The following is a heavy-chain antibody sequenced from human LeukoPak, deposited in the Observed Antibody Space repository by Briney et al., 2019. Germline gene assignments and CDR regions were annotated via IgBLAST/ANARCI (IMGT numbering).Heavy chain of an antibody. J-gene: IGHJ4*02. D-gene: IGHD6-19*01. Sequence: PGRSLRLSCAASGFTFSSYTMHWLRQAPGKGLEWVAVKSYDGVNTFYADSVKGRFTISRDHSQNTLYLQMNSLRTEDTAVNYCAREISTGWPDYWGQGTLVTVSS. V-gene: IGHV3-30-3*01. CDR2: KSYDGVNT. CDR1: GFTFSSYT. CDR3: AREISTGWPDY.